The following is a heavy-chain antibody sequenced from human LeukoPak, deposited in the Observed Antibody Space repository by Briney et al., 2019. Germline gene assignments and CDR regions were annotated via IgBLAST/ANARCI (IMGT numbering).Heavy chain of an antibody. CDR3: ARAKEWLDVSFDY. Sequence: GGSLRLSCAASGFTFSSYWMSWVRQAPGKGLEWVANIKQDGSEKYYVDSVKGRFTISRDNAKNSLYLQMNSLRAEDTAVYYCARAKEWLDVSFDYWGQGTLVTVSS. J-gene: IGHJ4*02. CDR2: IKQDGSEK. D-gene: IGHD6-19*01. CDR1: GFTFSSYW. V-gene: IGHV3-7*01.